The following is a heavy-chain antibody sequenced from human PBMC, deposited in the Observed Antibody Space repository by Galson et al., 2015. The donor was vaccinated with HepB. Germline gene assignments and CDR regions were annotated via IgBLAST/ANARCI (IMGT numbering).Heavy chain of an antibody. D-gene: IGHD1-14*01. CDR3: ARGGFGSGTDF. Sequence: SLRLSCAASGFTFSSFAMHWVRQAPGKGPEWVAIISYDGSSKYYADSVKGRFTISRDNSENTLYLQMNSLRAEDTAVYYCARGGFGSGTDFWGQGTLVTVSS. V-gene: IGHV3-30-3*01. J-gene: IGHJ4*02. CDR2: ISYDGSSK. CDR1: GFTFSSFA.